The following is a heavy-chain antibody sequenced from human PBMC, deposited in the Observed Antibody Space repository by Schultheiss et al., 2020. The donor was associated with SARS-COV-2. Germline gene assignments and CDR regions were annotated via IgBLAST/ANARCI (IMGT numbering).Heavy chain of an antibody. CDR1: GGSISSYY. V-gene: IGHV4-59*08. J-gene: IGHJ6*02. Sequence: SETLSLTSTVSGGSISSYYWSWVRQPPGKGLEWIGYIYYRGSTNYNPSLKSRVPISVDTSKNQFSLKLSSVTAADTAVYYCARGNCSSTSCYTYYYYGMDVWGQGTTVTVSS. CDR2: IYYRGST. D-gene: IGHD2-2*01. CDR3: ARGNCSSTSCYTYYYYGMDV.